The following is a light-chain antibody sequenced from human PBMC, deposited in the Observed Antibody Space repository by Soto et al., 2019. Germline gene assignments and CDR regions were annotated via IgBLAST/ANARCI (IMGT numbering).Light chain of an antibody. J-gene: IGLJ2*01. CDR2: SNN. Sequence: QAVVTQPPSASGTPGQTVTISCSGSSSNIGNNAVNWYQQLPGTAPTLLISSNNQRPSGVPDRFAGSKSGTSVFLAISGLQSEDEADYYCGAWDDSLRGPVFGGGTKLTVL. CDR3: GAWDDSLRGPV. CDR1: SSNIGNNA. V-gene: IGLV1-44*01.